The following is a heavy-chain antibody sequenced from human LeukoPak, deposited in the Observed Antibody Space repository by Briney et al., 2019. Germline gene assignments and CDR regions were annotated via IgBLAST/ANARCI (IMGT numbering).Heavy chain of an antibody. Sequence: AASVKVSCKASGYTFTSYGISWVRQAPGQGLEWMGWISAYNGNTNYAQKLQGRVTMTRDTSISTAYMELSRLRSDDTAVYYCARSGVVPQQWLEGDWFDPWGQGTLVTVSS. CDR2: ISAYNGNT. J-gene: IGHJ5*02. CDR1: GYTFTSYG. CDR3: ARSGVVPQQWLEGDWFDP. V-gene: IGHV1-18*01. D-gene: IGHD6-19*01.